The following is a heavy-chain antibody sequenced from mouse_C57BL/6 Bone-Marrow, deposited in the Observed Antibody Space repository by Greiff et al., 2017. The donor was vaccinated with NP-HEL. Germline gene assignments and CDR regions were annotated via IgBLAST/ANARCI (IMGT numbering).Heavy chain of an antibody. CDR3: ARGVYGYFAY. J-gene: IGHJ3*01. D-gene: IGHD2-2*01. Sequence: EVQLQQSGPELVKPGASVKISCKASGYTFTDYYMNWVKQSHGKSLEWIGDTNPNNGGTSYNQKFKGKATLTVDKSSSTAYMELRSLTSEDSAVYYCARGVYGYFAYWGQGTLVTVSA. CDR1: GYTFTDYY. V-gene: IGHV1-26*01. CDR2: TNPNNGGT.